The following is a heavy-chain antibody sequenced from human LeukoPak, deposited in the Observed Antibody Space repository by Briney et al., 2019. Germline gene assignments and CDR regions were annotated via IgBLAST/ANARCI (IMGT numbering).Heavy chain of an antibody. CDR3: ARDWRGYSYGNFDY. CDR2: ISAYNGNT. Sequence: ASVKVSCKASGYTFTSYGISWVRQAPGQGLEWMGWISAYNGNTNYAQKLQGRVTMTTDTSTSTAYMELRSLGSDDTAVYYCARDWRGYSYGNFDYWGQGTLVTVSS. V-gene: IGHV1-18*04. J-gene: IGHJ4*02. CDR1: GYTFTSYG. D-gene: IGHD5-18*01.